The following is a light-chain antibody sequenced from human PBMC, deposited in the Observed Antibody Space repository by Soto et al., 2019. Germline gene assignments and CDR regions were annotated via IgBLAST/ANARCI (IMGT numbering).Light chain of an antibody. CDR2: AAS. CDR1: QGISSS. Sequence: DIQLTQSPSFLSASVGDRVTITCRASQGISSSLAWYQQKPGKAPKLLIYAASTLQSGDPSRFSGSGSGTEFTLTISSLQPEDFATYYCQQLNTYPRTFGQGTKVEIK. J-gene: IGKJ1*01. V-gene: IGKV1-9*01. CDR3: QQLNTYPRT.